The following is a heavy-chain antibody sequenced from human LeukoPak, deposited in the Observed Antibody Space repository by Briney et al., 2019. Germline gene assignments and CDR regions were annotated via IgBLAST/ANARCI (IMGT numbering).Heavy chain of an antibody. CDR1: GGSISSYY. D-gene: IGHD6-13*01. Sequence: SETLSLTCTVSGGSISSYYWSWIRQPPGKGLEWIGYIYDSGSTNYNPSLKSRVTISVDTSKNQFSLKLSSVTAADTAVYYCAREVAAAGSRGWFDPWGQGTLVTVSS. CDR3: AREVAAAGSRGWFDP. CDR2: IYDSGST. J-gene: IGHJ5*02. V-gene: IGHV4-59*12.